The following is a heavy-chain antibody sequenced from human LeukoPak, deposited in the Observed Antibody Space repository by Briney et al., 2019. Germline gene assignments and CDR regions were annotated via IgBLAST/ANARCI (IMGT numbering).Heavy chain of an antibody. CDR2: IYYSGST. D-gene: IGHD3-16*01. Sequence: SETLSLTCTVSGGFISSTTYYWVWIRRPPGKGLEWIGSIYYSGSTYYNPSLKSRLTVSVDTSKNQFSLILSSVTAADTAVYYCVLGSTLRLYQYWGQGTLVTVSS. CDR1: GGFISSTTYY. CDR3: VLGSTLRLYQY. J-gene: IGHJ4*02. V-gene: IGHV4-39*01.